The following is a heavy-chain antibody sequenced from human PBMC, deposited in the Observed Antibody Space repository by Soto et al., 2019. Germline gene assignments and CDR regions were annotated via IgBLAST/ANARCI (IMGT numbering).Heavy chain of an antibody. CDR3: AGRSSLASVQVYFGEISNYNWFDP. Sequence: QLQLQESGPGLVKPSETLSLTCTVSNGSITSAIYYWGWIRQSPGKGLEWIGSIYHSGSTYYNPSLQGRVTISVDTSKNQFSLKLSSVTAADTAVYFCAGRSSLASVQVYFGEISNYNWFDPWGQGTLVTVSS. CDR2: IYHSGST. CDR1: NGSITSAIYY. D-gene: IGHD3-10*01. V-gene: IGHV4-39*01. J-gene: IGHJ5*02.